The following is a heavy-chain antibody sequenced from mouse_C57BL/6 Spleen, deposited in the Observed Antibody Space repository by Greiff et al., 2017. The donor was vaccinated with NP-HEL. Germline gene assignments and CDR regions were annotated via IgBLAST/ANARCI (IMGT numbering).Heavy chain of an antibody. CDR1: GYTFTDYN. Sequence: VQLQQSGPELVKPGASVKMSCKASGYTFTDYNMHWVKQSHGKSLEWIGYINPNNGGTSYNQKFKGKATLTVNKSSSTAYMELRSLTSEDSAVYYCARGGYDYDEAMDYWGQGTSVTVSS. D-gene: IGHD2-4*01. V-gene: IGHV1-22*01. CDR3: ARGGYDYDEAMDY. J-gene: IGHJ4*01. CDR2: INPNNGGT.